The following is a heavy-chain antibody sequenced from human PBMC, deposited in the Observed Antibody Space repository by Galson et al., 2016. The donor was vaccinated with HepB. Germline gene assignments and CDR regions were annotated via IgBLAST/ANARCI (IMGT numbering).Heavy chain of an antibody. CDR2: IKNKVDGGTI. D-gene: IGHD2-8*01. CDR3: TTHNGRLAFDV. Sequence: SLRLSCAASGFTFSTYPMIWVRQAPGKGLERVGRIKNKVDGGTIDYAAPVRGRFTISIDDSKNTLHLQMNSLKTEDTAVYYCTTHNGRLAFDVWGPGTKVTVSS. CDR1: GFTFSTYP. J-gene: IGHJ3*01. V-gene: IGHV3-15*01.